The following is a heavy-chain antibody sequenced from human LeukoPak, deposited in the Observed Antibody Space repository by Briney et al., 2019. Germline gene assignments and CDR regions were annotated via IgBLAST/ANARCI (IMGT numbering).Heavy chain of an antibody. V-gene: IGHV3-23*01. CDR1: GFTFSNSG. J-gene: IGHJ4*02. CDR2: ISNTGGST. Sequence: GGSLRLSCAAPGFTFSNSGMNWVRKAPGKGLEWVSGISNTGGSTYYADSVKGRFTISRDNSKNALYLQMNSLRAEDTAIYYCVSGWYIDYWGQGTLVTVSS. D-gene: IGHD6-19*01. CDR3: VSGWYIDY.